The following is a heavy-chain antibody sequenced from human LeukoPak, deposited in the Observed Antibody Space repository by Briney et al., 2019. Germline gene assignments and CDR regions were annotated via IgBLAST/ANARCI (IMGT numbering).Heavy chain of an antibody. CDR2: ISSSGSTI. Sequence: GGSLRLSCAASGFTFSSYEMNWVRQAPGKGLEWVSYISSSGSTIYYADSVKGRFTTSRDNAKSSLYLQMDSLRAEDTAVYYCARFSSGSGGYWGQGTLVTVSS. D-gene: IGHD6-19*01. V-gene: IGHV3-48*03. CDR3: ARFSSGSGGY. J-gene: IGHJ4*02. CDR1: GFTFSSYE.